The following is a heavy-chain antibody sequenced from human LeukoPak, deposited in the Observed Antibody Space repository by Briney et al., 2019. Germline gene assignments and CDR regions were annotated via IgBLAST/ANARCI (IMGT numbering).Heavy chain of an antibody. D-gene: IGHD3-22*01. CDR2: INHSGYT. V-gene: IGHV4-34*01. CDR1: GESSFSNYY. Sequence: PSETLSPTCAVYGESSFSNYYWSWIRQTPGGALEWIGEINHSGYTNYNPSLKSRVTLSIDTSKNQFSLRLNSVTAADTAVYYCSRQVVGNDYWGQGTLVTVSS. CDR3: SRQVVGNDY. J-gene: IGHJ4*02.